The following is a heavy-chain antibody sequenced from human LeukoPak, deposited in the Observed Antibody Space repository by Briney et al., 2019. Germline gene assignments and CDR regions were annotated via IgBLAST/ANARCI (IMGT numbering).Heavy chain of an antibody. CDR3: ARKTDYGDYDDAFDI. J-gene: IGHJ3*02. V-gene: IGHV3-33*01. CDR1: GLTFSSYG. CDR2: IWYEGSNK. D-gene: IGHD4-17*01. Sequence: PGGALRLSCAASGLTFSSYGMHWVGQDAGKGLEGVGVIWYEGSNKYYADALKGPFPVSRDNSKHTLYLQMNSLRVADTAVYYCARKTDYGDYDDAFDIWGQGTMVAVSS.